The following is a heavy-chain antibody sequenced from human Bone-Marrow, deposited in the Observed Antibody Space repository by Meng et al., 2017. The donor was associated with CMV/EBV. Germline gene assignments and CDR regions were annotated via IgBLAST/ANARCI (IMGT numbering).Heavy chain of an antibody. CDR3: AKVGPYYGFWSGYYFRDYYYYGMDV. Sequence: GESLKISCAASGFTFSSYGMHWVRQAPGKGLEWVAFIRYDGSNKYYADSVKGRFTISRDNSKNTLYLQMNSLRAEDTAVYYCAKVGPYYGFWSGYYFRDYYYYGMDVWGQGTTVTVSS. J-gene: IGHJ6*02. CDR1: GFTFSSYG. D-gene: IGHD3-3*01. V-gene: IGHV3-30*02. CDR2: IRYDGSNK.